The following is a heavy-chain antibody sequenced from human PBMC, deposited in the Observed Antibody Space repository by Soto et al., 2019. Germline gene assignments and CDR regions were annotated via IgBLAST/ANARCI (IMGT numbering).Heavy chain of an antibody. J-gene: IGHJ5*02. CDR3: ARLTPITVFGVVIHEGPSFDP. Sequence: QVQLQESGPGLVKPSETLSLTCTVAGGCISSYYWSWIRQPTGKGLEWIGYIYYSGSTNYNPSLKSRVTISVDTSKNQFSLKLSSVTAADTAVYYCARLTPITVFGVVIHEGPSFDPWGQGTLVTVSS. CDR1: GGCISSYY. V-gene: IGHV4-59*01. D-gene: IGHD3-3*01. CDR2: IYYSGST.